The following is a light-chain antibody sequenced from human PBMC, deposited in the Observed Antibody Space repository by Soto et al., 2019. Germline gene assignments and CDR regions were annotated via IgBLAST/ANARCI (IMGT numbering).Light chain of an antibody. V-gene: IGKV1-5*01. J-gene: IGKJ1*01. CDR2: DAS. Sequence: DIQMTQSPSTLSASVGDRVTITCRASQNVDHWVAWYQQKPGKAPKFLIYDASNLESGVPSRFSGRGSGTEFTLTVSRLQPDDFATYCCQRYNSNSRTFGQGTRV. CDR1: QNVDHW. CDR3: QRYNSNSRT.